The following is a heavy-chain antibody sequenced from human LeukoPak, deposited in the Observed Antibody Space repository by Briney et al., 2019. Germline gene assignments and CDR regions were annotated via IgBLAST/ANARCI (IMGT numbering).Heavy chain of an antibody. CDR1: GGSISSSNW. CDR2: IYHSGST. CDR3: ARDLYYYDSSGYYLGLDY. J-gene: IGHJ4*02. V-gene: IGHV4-4*02. D-gene: IGHD3-22*01. Sequence: SETLSLTCAVSGGSISSSNWWSWVRQPPGKGLEWIGEIYHSGSTNYNPSLKSRVTISVDKSKNQFSLKLSSVTAADTAVYYCARDLYYYDSSGYYLGLDYWGQGTLVTVSS.